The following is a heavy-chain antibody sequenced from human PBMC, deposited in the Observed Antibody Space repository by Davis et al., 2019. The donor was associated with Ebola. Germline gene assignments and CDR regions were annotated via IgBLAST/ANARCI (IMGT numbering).Heavy chain of an antibody. CDR1: GGTFSSYA. V-gene: IGHV1-69*13. Sequence: SVKVSCKASGGTFSSYAISWVRQAPGQGLEWMGGIIPIFGTANYAQKFQGRVTITADESTSTAYMELSSLRSEDTAVYYCARDNDGDYPRTNSYYYYGMDVWGQGTTVTVSS. CDR2: IIPIFGTA. CDR3: ARDNDGDYPRTNSYYYYGMDV. D-gene: IGHD4-17*01. J-gene: IGHJ6*02.